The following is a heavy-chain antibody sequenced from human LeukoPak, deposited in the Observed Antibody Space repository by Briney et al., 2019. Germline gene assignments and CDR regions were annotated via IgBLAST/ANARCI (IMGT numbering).Heavy chain of an antibody. V-gene: IGHV4-31*03. CDR1: GGSISSGGYY. CDR3: ARGVLIDGIGSTSCYFDY. CDR2: IYYSGST. J-gene: IGHJ4*02. D-gene: IGHD2-2*01. Sequence: SETLSLTCTVSGGSISSGGYYWSWIRQHPGKGLEWIGYIYYSGSTYYNPSLKSRVTISVDTSKNQFSLKLSSVTAADTAVYYCARGVLIDGIGSTSCYFDYWGQGTLVTVSS.